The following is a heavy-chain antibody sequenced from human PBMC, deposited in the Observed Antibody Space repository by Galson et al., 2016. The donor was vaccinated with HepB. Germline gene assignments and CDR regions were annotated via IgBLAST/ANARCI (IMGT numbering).Heavy chain of an antibody. J-gene: IGHJ4*02. V-gene: IGHV3-30*04. CDR2: ISYDGSKQ. CDR3: AREAADDFDTSGYFDY. Sequence: SLRLSCAVSGITFSNYALNWVRQAPGKGLEWLAVISYDGSKQYYADSVKGRFTISRDNSKSTLFLQMNGLRVDDTALYYCAREAADDFDTSGYFDYWGQGTLVTVSS. CDR1: GITFSNYA. D-gene: IGHD6-25*01.